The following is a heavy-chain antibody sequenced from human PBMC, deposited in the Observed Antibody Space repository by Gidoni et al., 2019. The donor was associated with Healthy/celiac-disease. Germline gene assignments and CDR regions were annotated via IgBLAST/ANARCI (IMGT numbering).Heavy chain of an antibody. CDR1: GFTFSSYS. V-gene: IGHV3-30-3*01. J-gene: IGHJ6*02. CDR2: ISYDGSNK. Sequence: QVQLVESGGGVVQPGRSLRLSCAASGFTFSSYSMHWVRQAPGKGLEWVAVISYDGSNKYYADSVKGRFTISRDNSKNTLYLQMNSLRAEDTAVYYCARDLHDYGDSYYYGMDVWGQGTTVTVSS. CDR3: ARDLHDYGDSYYYGMDV. D-gene: IGHD4-17*01.